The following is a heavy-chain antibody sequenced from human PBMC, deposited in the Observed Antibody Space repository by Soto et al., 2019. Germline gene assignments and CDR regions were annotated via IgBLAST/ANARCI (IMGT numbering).Heavy chain of an antibody. D-gene: IGHD4-17*01. CDR1: GFTFRTYG. CDR2: ISNDESYK. V-gene: IGHV3-30*18. Sequence: ESGGGVVQPGTSLRLSCAASGFTFRTYGMHWVRQAPGKGLEWVAVISNDESYKSYADSVKGRFTISRDNSKNTLYLQMSSLRAEDTAVYYCAKANLREFDHWGQGTLVTVSS. J-gene: IGHJ4*02. CDR3: AKANLREFDH.